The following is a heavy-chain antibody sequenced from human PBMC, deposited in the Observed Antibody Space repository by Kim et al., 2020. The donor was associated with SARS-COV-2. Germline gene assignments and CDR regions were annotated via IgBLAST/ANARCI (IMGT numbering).Heavy chain of an antibody. V-gene: IGHV4-59*08. Sequence: NPSLKSRVTISVDTSKNQFSLKLSSVTAADTAVYYCARHPAGYSSSCFDYWGQGTLVTVSS. D-gene: IGHD6-13*01. CDR3: ARHPAGYSSSCFDY. J-gene: IGHJ4*02.